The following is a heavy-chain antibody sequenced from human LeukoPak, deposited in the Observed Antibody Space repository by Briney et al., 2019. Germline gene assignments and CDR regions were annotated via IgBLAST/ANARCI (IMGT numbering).Heavy chain of an antibody. V-gene: IGHV3-23*01. Sequence: PGGSLRLSCAASGFTFSSDAMTWVRQAPGKGLEWVSVISGSGGTIYYADSVKGRFSISRDNSKNTLYLQMTSLRAEDTAVYYCAKDRFTMVRGVIITSVYFDYWGQGTLVTVSS. CDR3: AKDRFTMVRGVIITSVYFDY. D-gene: IGHD3-10*01. J-gene: IGHJ4*02. CDR1: GFTFSSDA. CDR2: ISGSGGTI.